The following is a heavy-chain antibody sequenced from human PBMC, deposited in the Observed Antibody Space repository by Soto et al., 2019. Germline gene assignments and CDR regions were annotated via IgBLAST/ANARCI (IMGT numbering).Heavy chain of an antibody. CDR1: GFTFSSYW. D-gene: IGHD3-3*01. CDR2: INSDGSST. J-gene: IGHJ3*02. Sequence: GGSLRLSCAASGFTFSSYWMHWVRQAPGKGLVWVSRINSDGSSTSYADSVKGRFTISRDNAKNTLYLQMNSLRAEDTAVYYCAREDTIFGVAHVYAFDIWGQGTMVTVSS. CDR3: AREDTIFGVAHVYAFDI. V-gene: IGHV3-74*01.